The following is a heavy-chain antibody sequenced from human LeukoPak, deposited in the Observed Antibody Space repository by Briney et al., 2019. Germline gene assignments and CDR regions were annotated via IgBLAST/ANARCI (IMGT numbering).Heavy chain of an antibody. CDR3: ARDRRGYSYGYYFDY. CDR2: ISAYNGNT. J-gene: IGHJ4*02. Sequence: ASVKVSCKASGYTFTSYGISWVRQAPGQGLEWMGWISAYNGNTNYAQKLQGRVTMTTDTPTSTAYMELRSLRSDDTAVYYCARDRRGYSYGYYFDYWGQGTLVTVSS. D-gene: IGHD5-18*01. V-gene: IGHV1-18*01. CDR1: GYTFTSYG.